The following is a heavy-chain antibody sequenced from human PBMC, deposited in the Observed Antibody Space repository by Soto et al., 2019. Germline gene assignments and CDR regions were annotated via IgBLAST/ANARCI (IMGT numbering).Heavy chain of an antibody. CDR2: IPDDGSNK. V-gene: IGHV3-30*03. D-gene: IGHD2-21*02. CDR3: ASGSAGMVVTAVDS. J-gene: IGHJ4*02. Sequence: QVQLVESGGGVVQPGRSLRLSCEASGFTFNSHAMHWVRQAPGKGLEWLTVIPDDGSNKYYVDSVKGRFTISRDNSKNKVYLQMNSLRTENKAMYYCASGSAGMVVTAVDSWGQGTLVTVSS. CDR1: GFTFNSHA.